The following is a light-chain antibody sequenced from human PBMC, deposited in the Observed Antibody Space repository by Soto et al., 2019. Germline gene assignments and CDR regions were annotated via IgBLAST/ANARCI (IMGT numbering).Light chain of an antibody. V-gene: IGLV3-21*02. J-gene: IGLJ2*01. Sequence: SSELTQPPSVSVAPGQTAKITCGGTNIGSKSVHWYQQKPGQAPALVVYDDSVRPSGIPERFSGSNSGNTATLTISRVEAGDEADYYCQVWDSTSDHVVFGGGTKLTVL. CDR3: QVWDSTSDHVV. CDR1: NIGSKS. CDR2: DDS.